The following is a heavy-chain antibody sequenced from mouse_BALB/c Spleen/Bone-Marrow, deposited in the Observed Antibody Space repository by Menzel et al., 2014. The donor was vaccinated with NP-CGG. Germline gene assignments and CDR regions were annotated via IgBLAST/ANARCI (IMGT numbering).Heavy chain of an antibody. CDR1: GYTFTSYY. D-gene: IGHD2-13*01. J-gene: IGHJ3*01. CDR2: INPSNGGT. CDR3: TREGDSPFAY. V-gene: IGHV1S81*02. Sequence: VKLQESGAELVKPGASVKLSCKASGYTFTSYYMYWVKQRPGQGLGWIGEINPSNGGTNFNEKFKSKATLTVDKSSSTAYMQLSGLTSEDSAVYYSTREGDSPFAYWGQGTLVTVSA.